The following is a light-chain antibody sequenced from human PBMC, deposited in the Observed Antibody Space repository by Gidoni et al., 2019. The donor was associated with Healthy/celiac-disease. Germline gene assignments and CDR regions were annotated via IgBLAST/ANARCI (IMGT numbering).Light chain of an antibody. CDR2: DET. CDR3: QQRSNWPPSLT. V-gene: IGKV3-11*01. CDR1: QSVSSY. Sequence: DIVLTQSPATLSLSPGERATLSCRASQSVSSYLAWYQQQPGPAHRLRIYDETNRATGIPARFSGSGSGTDFNLTISSIEPEDFAVYYCQQRSNWPPSLTFXEXTKVXIK. J-gene: IGKJ4*01.